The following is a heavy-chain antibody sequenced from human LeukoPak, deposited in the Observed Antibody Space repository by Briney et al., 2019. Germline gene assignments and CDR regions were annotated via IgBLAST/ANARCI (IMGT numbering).Heavy chain of an antibody. CDR3: ARDSATGPYYYYYYYMDV. D-gene: IGHD1-1*01. CDR1: GFTLSSYA. J-gene: IGHJ6*03. Sequence: GGSLRLSCAASGFTLSSYAMHWVRQAPGKGLEYVSAISSNGGSTYYANSVKGRFTISRDNSKNTLYLQMGSLRAEDMAVYYCARDSATGPYYYYYYYMDVWGKGTTVTVSS. V-gene: IGHV3-64*01. CDR2: ISSNGGST.